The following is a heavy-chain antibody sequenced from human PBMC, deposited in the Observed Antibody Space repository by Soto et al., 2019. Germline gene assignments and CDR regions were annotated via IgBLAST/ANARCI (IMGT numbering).Heavy chain of an antibody. CDR2: TYYRSKWYN. CDR3: ARRLTSQGDMDV. D-gene: IGHD2-2*01. J-gene: IGHJ6*03. CDR1: GDSVSSNSAA. Sequence: SQTLSLTCAISGDSVSSNSAAWIWIRQSPSRGLEWLGRTYYRSKWYNDYAVSVKSRITINPDTSKNQFSLQLTSVTPEDTAVYYCARRLTSQGDMDVWGKGTTVTVSS. V-gene: IGHV6-1*01.